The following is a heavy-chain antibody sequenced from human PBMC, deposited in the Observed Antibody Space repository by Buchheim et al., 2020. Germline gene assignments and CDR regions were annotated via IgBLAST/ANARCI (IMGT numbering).Heavy chain of an antibody. V-gene: IGHV3-15*01. J-gene: IGHJ4*02. Sequence: EVQLVESGGGLVKPGGSLRLSCAASGFTFSNAWMSWVRQAPGKGLEWVGRIKSKTGGGTTDYAAPVKGRFTIARDDSKNTLYLQMNSLKTEDTAVYYCTTDPDIVVVPAARRFDYWGQGTL. D-gene: IGHD2-2*01. CDR3: TTDPDIVVVPAARRFDY. CDR2: IKSKTGGGTT. CDR1: GFTFSNAW.